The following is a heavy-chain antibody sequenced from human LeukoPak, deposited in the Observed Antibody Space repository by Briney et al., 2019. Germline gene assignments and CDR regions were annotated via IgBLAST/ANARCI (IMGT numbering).Heavy chain of an antibody. D-gene: IGHD2-2*01. V-gene: IGHV3-7*04. CDR1: GFTFSRHW. CDR2: IKEDGREG. CDR3: ARGDGCSSTSCYHIDF. Sequence: GGSLRLSCAASGFTFSRHWMSWFRQAPGKGLEWVANIKEDGREGYYGGSVEGRFAISRDNAQNSLYLRMNSLRAEDTAVYYCARGDGCSSTSCYHIDFSGQGTLVTVSS. J-gene: IGHJ4*02.